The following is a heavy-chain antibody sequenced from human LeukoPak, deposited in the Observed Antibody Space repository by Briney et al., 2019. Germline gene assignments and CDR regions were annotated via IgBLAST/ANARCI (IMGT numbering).Heavy chain of an antibody. Sequence: GGSLRLSCAASGFTFSSYGMHWVRQAPGKGLEWVAVISYDGSNKYYADSVKGRFTISRDNSKNTLYLQMNSLRAEDTAVYYCARDVWDSDSGSGFDLWGQGVLVTVSS. J-gene: IGHJ4*02. CDR1: GFTFSSYG. CDR2: ISYDGSNK. CDR3: ARDVWDSDSGSGFDL. D-gene: IGHD3-22*01. V-gene: IGHV3-30*03.